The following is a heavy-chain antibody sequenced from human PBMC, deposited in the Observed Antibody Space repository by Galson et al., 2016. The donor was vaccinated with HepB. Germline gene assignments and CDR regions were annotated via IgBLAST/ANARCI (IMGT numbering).Heavy chain of an antibody. Sequence: SLRLSCAASGFTFSTYSMNWVRLAPGKGLEWVSSTDSTSRYIYYADSVRGRFTISRDNAQKSLYLQMNSLRAEDTAVYYCARAEDCFGDCLQKYYLDSWGRGTLVTVSS. CDR1: GFTFSTYS. J-gene: IGHJ4*02. CDR3: ARAEDCFGDCLQKYYLDS. CDR2: TDSTSRYI. V-gene: IGHV3-21*04. D-gene: IGHD2-21*02.